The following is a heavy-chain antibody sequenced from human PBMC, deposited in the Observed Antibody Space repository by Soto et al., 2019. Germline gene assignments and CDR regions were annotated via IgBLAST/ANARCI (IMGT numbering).Heavy chain of an antibody. Sequence: ASVKVSCKASGGTFSGSAISWLRLVPGQGLEWIEGIIPILGTPNYTQKSQDRVTITADESTTTAYLELSSLRSEDTAVYYCARVQGTMTMYNNWFDHWGHGTLVADSS. V-gene: IGHV1-69*13. CDR3: ARVQGTMTMYNNWFDH. J-gene: IGHJ5*02. CDR2: IIPILGTP. D-gene: IGHD3-10*02. CDR1: GGTFSGSA.